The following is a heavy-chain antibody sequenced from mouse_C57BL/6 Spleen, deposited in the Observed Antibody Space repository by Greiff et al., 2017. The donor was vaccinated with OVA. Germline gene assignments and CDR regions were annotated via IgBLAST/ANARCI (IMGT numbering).Heavy chain of an antibody. CDR3: ARRGDYDWFAY. Sequence: VQLQQSGPELVKPGASVKISCKASGYAFSSSWMNWVRQRPGKGLEWIGRIYPGDGDTNYNGKFKGKATLTADKSSSTAYMQLSSLTSEDSAVYCCARRGDYDWFAYWGQGTLVTVSA. CDR1: GYAFSSSW. J-gene: IGHJ3*01. V-gene: IGHV1-82*01. D-gene: IGHD2-4*01. CDR2: IYPGDGDT.